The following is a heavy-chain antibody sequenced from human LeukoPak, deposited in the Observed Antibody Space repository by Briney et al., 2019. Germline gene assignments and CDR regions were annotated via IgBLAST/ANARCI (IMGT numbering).Heavy chain of an antibody. CDR3: ARAPKNGAYDI. V-gene: IGHV1-2*02. J-gene: IGHJ3*02. Sequence: GASVKVSCKASGYTFTGYYIHWVRQAPGQGLEWVAWINPNSGDTHYAQNFQGRVTMTRDTSISTASMDLSRLRSDDTAVYYCARAPKNGAYDIWGRGTMVTVSS. CDR2: INPNSGDT. D-gene: IGHD2-8*01. CDR1: GYTFTGYY.